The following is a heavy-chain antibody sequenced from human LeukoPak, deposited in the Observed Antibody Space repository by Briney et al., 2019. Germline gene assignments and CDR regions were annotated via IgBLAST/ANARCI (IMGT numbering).Heavy chain of an antibody. D-gene: IGHD2-21*01. CDR1: GFTVSGYE. CDR2: ISSSGSSGSTM. J-gene: IGHJ4*02. V-gene: IGHV3-48*03. CDR3: ARETENCGGDCFDY. Sequence: GGSLRLSCAASGFTVSGYEFNWVRQAPGQGLEWVSYISSSGSSGSTMYYAESVKGRFTTSRDNAKNSVYLQMSSLRVEDTAVYYCARETENCGGDCFDYWGQGTLVTVSS.